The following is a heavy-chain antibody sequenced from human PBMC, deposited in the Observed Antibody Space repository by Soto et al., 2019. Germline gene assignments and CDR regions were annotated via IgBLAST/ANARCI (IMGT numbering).Heavy chain of an antibody. D-gene: IGHD3-10*01. Sequence: ASVKVSCKASGGTFSSYAISWVRQAPGQGLEWMGGIIPIFGTANYAQKFQGSVTITADESTSTAYMELSSLRSEDTAVYYCVWFGELLYGRLPWGQGTLVTVSS. V-gene: IGHV1-69*13. CDR3: VWFGELLYGRLP. CDR1: GGTFSSYA. CDR2: IIPIFGTA. J-gene: IGHJ5*02.